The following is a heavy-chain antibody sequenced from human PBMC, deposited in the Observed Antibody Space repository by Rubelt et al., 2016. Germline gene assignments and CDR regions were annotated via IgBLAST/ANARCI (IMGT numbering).Heavy chain of an antibody. CDR3: ARDSGGSGWYGGKD. CDR2: ISHSNPDI. V-gene: IGHV3-48*01. Sequence: EVQLVESGGGLVQPGGSLRLSCAASGFSFSTYSMNWVRQAPGKGLEWISYISHSNPDIFYADSVKGRFTISRDNAKNSLYLQMNSLRAEDTAVDYCARDSGGSGWYGGKDWGQGTLVTVSS. CDR1: GFSFSTYS. J-gene: IGHJ4*02. D-gene: IGHD6-19*01.